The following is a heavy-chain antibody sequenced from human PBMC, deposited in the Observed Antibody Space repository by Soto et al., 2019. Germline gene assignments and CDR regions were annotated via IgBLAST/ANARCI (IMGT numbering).Heavy chain of an antibody. Sequence: QVQLVQSGAEVKKPGASVTVSCKASGYTFDRYAMSWLRQAPGQGLEWMGWITGDTHEATYAQKFQGRVSLTRDRSTTTAYMELRSLRYDDTAVYYCARARPTDHWGQGTLVTVSS. CDR1: GYTFDRYA. V-gene: IGHV1-18*01. CDR3: ARARPTDH. CDR2: ITGDTHEA. J-gene: IGHJ5*02.